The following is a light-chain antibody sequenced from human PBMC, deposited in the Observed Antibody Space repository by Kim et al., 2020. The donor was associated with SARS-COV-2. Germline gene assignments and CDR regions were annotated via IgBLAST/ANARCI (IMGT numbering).Light chain of an antibody. J-gene: IGKJ3*01. CDR1: QSVSSDY. CDR3: QQYGDSGLT. V-gene: IGKV3-20*01. CDR2: AAS. Sequence: SPGERATLSCRASQSVSSDYFAGYQQQPGQAPRLLIYAASRRASGIPDRFTGSGSGTDFTLTISRLEPEDFAMYFCQQYGDSGLTFGPGTKVDIK.